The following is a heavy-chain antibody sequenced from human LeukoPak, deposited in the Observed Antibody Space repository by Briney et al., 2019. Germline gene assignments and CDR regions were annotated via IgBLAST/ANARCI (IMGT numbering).Heavy chain of an antibody. CDR2: IYPGDSDT. CDR1: GYSFTSYW. CDR3: ARTPGSSDYRGYQYWYFDL. V-gene: IGHV5-51*01. D-gene: IGHD5-12*01. J-gene: IGHJ2*01. Sequence: GESLKISCKGSGYSFTSYWIAWVRQMPGKGPEWMGIIYPGDSDTRYSPSFQGQVTISADKSISTAYLQWSSLKASDTAIYYCARTPGSSDYRGYQYWYFDLWGRGTLVTVSS.